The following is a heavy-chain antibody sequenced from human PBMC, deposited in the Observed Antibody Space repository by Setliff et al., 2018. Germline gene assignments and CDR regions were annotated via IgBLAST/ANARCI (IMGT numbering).Heavy chain of an antibody. Sequence: ASVKVSCKASGYSFSDSAVNWVRQAPGQGLEWVGWISPYSGNAYYAPKLQDRVTLTTDTSTTTAFMELRGLRPDDSAVYYCVRVTSGRLDFDYWGQGTPVTVSS. D-gene: IGHD6-19*01. CDR2: ISPYSGNA. CDR3: VRVTSGRLDFDY. V-gene: IGHV1-18*01. CDR1: GYSFSDSA. J-gene: IGHJ4*02.